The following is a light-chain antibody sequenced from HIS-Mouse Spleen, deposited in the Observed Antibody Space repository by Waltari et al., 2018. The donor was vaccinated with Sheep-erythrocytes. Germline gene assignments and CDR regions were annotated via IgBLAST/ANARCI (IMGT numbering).Light chain of an antibody. CDR3: AAWDDSLSGNWV. J-gene: IGLJ3*02. V-gene: IGLV2-11*01. Sequence: QSALTQPRSVSGSPGQSVTISCTGTSSDVGGYNYVSWYQQHPGKAPKLMIYDVSKRPAGVPDRFSGSKSVNTASLTNAGLKAEDGADYYCAAWDDSLSGNWVFGVGTKLTVL. CDR1: SSDVGGYNY. CDR2: DVS.